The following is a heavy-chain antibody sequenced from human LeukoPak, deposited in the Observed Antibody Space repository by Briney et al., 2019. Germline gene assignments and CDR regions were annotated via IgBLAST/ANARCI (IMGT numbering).Heavy chain of an antibody. CDR3: ARVGWVVVTATRAEYFQH. D-gene: IGHD2-21*02. J-gene: IGHJ1*01. CDR2: INPSGGST. Sequence: ASVKVSCKASGYTFTSYYMHWVRQAPGQGLEWMGIINPSGGSTSYAQKFQGRVTMTRDTPTSTVYMELSSLRSEDTAVYYCARVGWVVVTATRAEYFQHWGQGTLVTVSS. CDR1: GYTFTSYY. V-gene: IGHV1-46*01.